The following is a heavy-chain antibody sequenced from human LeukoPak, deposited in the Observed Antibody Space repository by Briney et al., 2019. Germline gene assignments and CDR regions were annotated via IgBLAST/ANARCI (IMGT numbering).Heavy chain of an antibody. CDR1: GYTFTSYG. CDR3: ARDNFPITLTYYDFWSGYYSPSKGFDY. J-gene: IGHJ4*02. Sequence: GASVKVSCKASGYTFTSYGISWVRQAPGQGLEWMGWISAYNGNTNYAQKLQGRVTMTTDTSTSTAYMELRSLRSDDTAVYYCARDNFPITLTYYDFWSGYYSPSKGFDYWGQGTLVTVSS. D-gene: IGHD3-3*01. V-gene: IGHV1-18*01. CDR2: ISAYNGNT.